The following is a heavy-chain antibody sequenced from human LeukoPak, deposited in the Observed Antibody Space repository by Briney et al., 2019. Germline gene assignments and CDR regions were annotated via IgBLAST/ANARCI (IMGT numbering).Heavy chain of an antibody. D-gene: IGHD6-6*01. CDR2: IIPIFGTA. CDR3: AQSNRQLVHFDY. Sequence: GASVKVSCKASGGTFSSYAISWVRQAPGQGLAWMGGIIPIFGTANYAQKFQGRVTITADESTSTAYMELSSLRSEYTAVYYCAQSNRQLVHFDYWGQGTLVTVSS. J-gene: IGHJ4*02. CDR1: GGTFSSYA. V-gene: IGHV1-69*13.